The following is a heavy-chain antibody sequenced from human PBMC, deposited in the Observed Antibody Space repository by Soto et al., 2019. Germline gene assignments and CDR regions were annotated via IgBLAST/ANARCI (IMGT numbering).Heavy chain of an antibody. Sequence: QVQLVQSGAEVKKPGASVKVSCKASGYTFTSYGISWVRQAPGQGLAWMGWISAYNGNINYAQKLQGRVTMTTDTTTSTDYMELEGLRSDVTAGYYCARDTLRYGGNPRSRGYWGQGTLVTVSS. CDR1: GYTFTSYG. CDR2: ISAYNGNI. J-gene: IGHJ4*02. D-gene: IGHD2-15*01. CDR3: ARDTLRYGGNPRSRGY. V-gene: IGHV1-18*01.